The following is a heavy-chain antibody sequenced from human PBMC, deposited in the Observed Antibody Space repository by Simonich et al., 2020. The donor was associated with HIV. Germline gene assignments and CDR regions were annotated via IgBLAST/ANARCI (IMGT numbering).Heavy chain of an antibody. CDR3: ARRTGYDLDY. CDR1: GGSFSGYY. V-gene: IGHV4-34*01. Sequence: QVHLQQWGAGLLKPSETLSLTCAVYGGSFSGYYWTWIRQPPGKGLEWIGEINHSGSTDYNPSLKSRVTISVDTSKNQFSRKRSSVTAADTAVYYCARRTGYDLDYWGQGTLVTVSS. J-gene: IGHJ4*02. CDR2: INHSGST. D-gene: IGHD5-12*01.